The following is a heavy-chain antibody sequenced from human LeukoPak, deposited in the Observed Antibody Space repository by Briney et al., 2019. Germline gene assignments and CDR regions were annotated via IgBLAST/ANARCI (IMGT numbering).Heavy chain of an antibody. V-gene: IGHV3-23*01. CDR3: AKALGYCTSSCYYFDY. Sequence: GGSLRLSCTASGFTFSSYAMNWVRQAPGKGLECVSAISSTGGSTYYADSVQGRFTISRDNSRNTLYLQMNSLRAEDTAVYYCAKALGYCTSSCYYFDYWGQGALVTVSS. CDR2: ISSTGGST. D-gene: IGHD2-8*01. J-gene: IGHJ4*02. CDR1: GFTFSSYA.